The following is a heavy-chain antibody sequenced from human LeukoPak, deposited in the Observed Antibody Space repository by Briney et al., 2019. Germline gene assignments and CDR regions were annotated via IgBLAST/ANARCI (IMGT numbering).Heavy chain of an antibody. CDR1: GYTFTSYD. CDR2: MNPNSGNT. CDR3: ARGRYTIFGVVIKNWFDP. D-gene: IGHD3-3*01. V-gene: IGHV1-8*03. J-gene: IGHJ5*02. Sequence: GESLKVSCKASGYTFTSYDINWVRQATGQGLEWMGWMNPNSGNTGYAQKFQGRVTITRNTSISTAYMELSSLRSEDTAVYYCARGRYTIFGVVIKNWFDPWGQGTLVTVSS.